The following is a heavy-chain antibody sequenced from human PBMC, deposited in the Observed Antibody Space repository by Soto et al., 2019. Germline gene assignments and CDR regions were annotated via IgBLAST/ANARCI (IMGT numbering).Heavy chain of an antibody. J-gene: IGHJ4*02. CDR1: GDSINSSHL. V-gene: IGHV4-4*02. D-gene: IGHD3-3*02. CDR2: ISHSGNT. Sequence: SETLSLTCVVSGDSINSSHLWNCVRQPPEKGLEWIGQISHSGNTSYNPSLTSRVTISVDKSKSHFSLKLTSVTAADTAVYYCAARHFWSRPWTDRRLDYWGQGTLVTVYS. CDR3: AARHFWSRPWTDRRLDY.